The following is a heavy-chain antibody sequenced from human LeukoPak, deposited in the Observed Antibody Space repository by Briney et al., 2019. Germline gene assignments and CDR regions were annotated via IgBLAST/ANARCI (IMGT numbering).Heavy chain of an antibody. CDR1: GFTFDDYT. D-gene: IGHD1-26*01. J-gene: IGHJ6*03. V-gene: IGHV3-43*01. Sequence: GGSLRLSCAASGFTFDDYTMHWVRQAPGKGLEWVSLITWDGGTTYYADSVKGRFTISRDNSKNSLYLQMNSLRTEDTALYYCAKDSGTKSYFYYYYMDVWGKGPRSPSP. CDR2: ITWDGGTT. CDR3: AKDSGTKSYFYYYYMDV.